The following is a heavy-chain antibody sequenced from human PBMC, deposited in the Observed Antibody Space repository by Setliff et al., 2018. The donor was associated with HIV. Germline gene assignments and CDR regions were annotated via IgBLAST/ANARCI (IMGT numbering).Heavy chain of an antibody. CDR2: IRSKTDGGTT. CDR1: GFTFSNAW. D-gene: IGHD3-22*01. Sequence: GGSLRLSCAASGFTFSNAWMSWVRQAPGKGLEWVGRIRSKTDGGTTDYAAPVKGRFAISRDDSKNMLFLQMNSLKTEDTAVYYCTTTFAAFDSSNWGQGTLVTVSS. J-gene: IGHJ4*02. CDR3: TTTFAAFDSSN. V-gene: IGHV3-15*01.